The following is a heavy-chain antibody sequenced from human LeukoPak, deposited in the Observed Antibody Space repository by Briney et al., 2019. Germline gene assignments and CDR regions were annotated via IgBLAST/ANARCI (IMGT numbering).Heavy chain of an antibody. D-gene: IGHD2-8*01. J-gene: IGHJ5*02. V-gene: IGHV4-59*12. CDR1: GGSISSYY. CDR2: IYYSGST. Sequence: SETLSLTCTVSGGSISSYYWSWIRQPPGKGLEWIGYIYYSGSTNYNPSLKSRVTISVDTSKNQLSLKLSSVTAADTAVYYCGRERTSFTNVVCRTPMWFDPWGQGILVTVSS. CDR3: GRERTSFTNVVCRTPMWFDP.